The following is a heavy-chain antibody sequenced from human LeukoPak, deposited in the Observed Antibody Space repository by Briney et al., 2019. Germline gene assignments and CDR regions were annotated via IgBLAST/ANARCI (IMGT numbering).Heavy chain of an antibody. CDR1: GFTFSSYG. J-gene: IGHJ4*02. D-gene: IGHD3-22*01. V-gene: IGHV3-30*03. CDR2: ISYDGSNK. Sequence: PGRSLRLSCAASGFTFSSYGMHWVRQAPGKGLEWVAVISYDGSNKYYAASVKGRFTISRDNAKNSLYLQMNSLRAEDTAVYYCARYTAYYYDSSEGYWGQGTLVTVSS. CDR3: ARYTAYYYDSSEGY.